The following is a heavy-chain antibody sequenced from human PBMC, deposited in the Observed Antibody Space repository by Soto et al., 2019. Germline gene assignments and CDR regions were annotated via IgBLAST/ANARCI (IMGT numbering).Heavy chain of an antibody. D-gene: IGHD2-2*01. CDR3: TRGYCSSTSCYSFDI. CDR2: IRSKPNSYAT. Sequence: GGSLRLSCAAYGFTLSRSAMHWVRQASGKGLEWVGRIRSKPNSYATAYAASVKGRFTISRDDSKNTAYLQMNSLKTEDSAVYYCTRGYCSSTSCYSFDIWAQRTMVIVS. CDR1: GFTLSRSA. J-gene: IGHJ3*02. V-gene: IGHV3-73*01.